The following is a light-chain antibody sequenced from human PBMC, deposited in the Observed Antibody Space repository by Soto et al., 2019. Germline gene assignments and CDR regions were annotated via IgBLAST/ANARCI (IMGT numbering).Light chain of an antibody. V-gene: IGKV1-8*01. J-gene: IGKJ2*01. CDR3: QQYYSYLYT. CDR2: AAS. Sequence: AIRMTQSPSSLSASTGDRATITCRASQGISSYLAWYQQKPGKAPKLLIYAASTLQSGVASRLSGSGSGTDFTLTISGLQSEDFATYYCQQYYSYLYTFGQGTKLEIK. CDR1: QGISSY.